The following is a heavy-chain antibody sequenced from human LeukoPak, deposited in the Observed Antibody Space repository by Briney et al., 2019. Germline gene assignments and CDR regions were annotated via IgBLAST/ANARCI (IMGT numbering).Heavy chain of an antibody. Sequence: GGSLRLSCAASGFIFSNYCMHWVRQAPGKGLVWVSVIYSGGSTYYADSVKGRFTISRDNSKNTLYLQMNSLRAEDTAVYYCARGDGMDVWGKGTTVTVSS. CDR1: GFIFSNYC. V-gene: IGHV3-53*01. CDR2: IYSGGST. CDR3: ARGDGMDV. J-gene: IGHJ6*04.